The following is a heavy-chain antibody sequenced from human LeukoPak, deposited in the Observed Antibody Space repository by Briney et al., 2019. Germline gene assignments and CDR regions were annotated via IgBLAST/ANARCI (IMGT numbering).Heavy chain of an antibody. CDR2: IRGSGGTT. J-gene: IGHJ6*04. V-gene: IGHV3-23*01. Sequence: GSLRLSCAAPGFTFSSYAMSWVRQAPGQGLDWVSGIRGSGGTTYYADSVKGRFTISRDNSKSSQYLQMNSLRAEDTGVYYCATLPRYCSGGSCYPLGMDVWGKGTTVIVSS. CDR3: ATLPRYCSGGSCYPLGMDV. CDR1: GFTFSSYA. D-gene: IGHD2-15*01.